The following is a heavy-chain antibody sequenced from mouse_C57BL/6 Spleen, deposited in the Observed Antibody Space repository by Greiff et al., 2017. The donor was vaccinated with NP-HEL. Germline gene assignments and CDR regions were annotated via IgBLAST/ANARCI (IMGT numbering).Heavy chain of an antibody. V-gene: IGHV7-3*01. CDR1: GFTFTDYY. CDR3: ARGQPTAGYFDY. Sequence: EVKLVESGGGLVQPGGSLSLSCAASGFTFTDYYMSWVRQPPGKALEWLGFIRHKANGYTTEYSASVKGLFTISRDNSQCILYLQLNALRAEDSDTYYCARGQPTAGYFDYWGQGTTLTVSS. J-gene: IGHJ2*01. D-gene: IGHD1-2*01. CDR2: IRHKANGYTT.